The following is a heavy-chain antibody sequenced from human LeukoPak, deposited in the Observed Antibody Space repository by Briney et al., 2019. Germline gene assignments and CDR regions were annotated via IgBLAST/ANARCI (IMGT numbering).Heavy chain of an antibody. J-gene: IGHJ3*02. CDR2: INPDSGAR. CDR1: GYTFTGYY. Sequence: ASVKVSCKASGYTFTGYYIHWVRQAPGQGLEWMGWINPDSGARNYVPKFQGRVTMTRDASISTAYMELSRLTSDDTALYYCAIRLAYNSLGGSFDIWGQGTMVTVSS. V-gene: IGHV1-2*02. D-gene: IGHD1-14*01. CDR3: AIRLAYNSLGGSFDI.